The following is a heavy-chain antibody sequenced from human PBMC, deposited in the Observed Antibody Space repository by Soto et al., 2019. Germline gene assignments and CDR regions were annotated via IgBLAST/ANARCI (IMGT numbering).Heavy chain of an antibody. CDR2: IYYSGST. CDR3: ARDTYYYDSSGPPVDAFDI. Sequence: SETLCLTCTVSGGTISSGGYYWSWISKHPGKGLEWIGYIYYSGSTNYNPSLKSRVIISVDTSKNQFSLRLSSVTAADTAVYYCARDTYYYDSSGPPVDAFDIWGQGTMVTVSS. CDR1: GGTISSGGYY. J-gene: IGHJ3*02. V-gene: IGHV4-31*03. D-gene: IGHD3-22*01.